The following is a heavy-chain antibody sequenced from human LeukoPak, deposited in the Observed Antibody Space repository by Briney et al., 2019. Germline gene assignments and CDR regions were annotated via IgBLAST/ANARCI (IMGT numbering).Heavy chain of an antibody. CDR3: TREGVYSPDPSSYHRLPFDI. Sequence: ASVKVSCKASGDNFSSYVLTWVRQAPGQGLEWMGRIIPTLDVANFAQKFKGRVSITADKSTNTAHLELSSLRSEDTAVYYCTREGVYSPDPSSYHRLPFDIWGKGTVVIVS. CDR2: IIPTLDVA. CDR1: GDNFSSYV. V-gene: IGHV1-69*04. D-gene: IGHD3-16*02. J-gene: IGHJ3*02.